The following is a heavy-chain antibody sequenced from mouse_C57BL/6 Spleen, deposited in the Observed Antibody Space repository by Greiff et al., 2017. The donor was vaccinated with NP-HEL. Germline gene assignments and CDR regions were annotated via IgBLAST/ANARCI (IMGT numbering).Heavy chain of an antibody. D-gene: IGHD2-4*01. V-gene: IGHV5-9*01. J-gene: IGHJ4*01. Sequence: DVKLVESGGGLVKPGGSLKLSCAASGFTFSSYTMSWVRQTPEKRLEWVATISGGGGNTYYPDSVKGRFTISRDNAKHTRYLQMSSLRAEDTALYSCARQDYDYDGGTYAMDYWGQGTSVTVSS. CDR2: ISGGGGNT. CDR1: GFTFSSYT. CDR3: ARQDYDYDGGTYAMDY.